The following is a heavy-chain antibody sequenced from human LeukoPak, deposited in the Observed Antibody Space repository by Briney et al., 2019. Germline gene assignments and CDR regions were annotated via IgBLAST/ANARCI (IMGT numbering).Heavy chain of an antibody. CDR1: SDSISGYY. CDR3: AREKYGGSNDY. J-gene: IGHJ4*02. CDR2: IYYSGST. V-gene: IGHV4-59*01. D-gene: IGHD1-26*01. Sequence: SETLSLTCAVSSDSISGYYWSWIRQPPGKGLEWIGYIYYSGSTKYNPSLKSRVTISVDTSKNRFSLRLSSVTAADTAMYYCAREKYGGSNDYWGQGTLVTVSS.